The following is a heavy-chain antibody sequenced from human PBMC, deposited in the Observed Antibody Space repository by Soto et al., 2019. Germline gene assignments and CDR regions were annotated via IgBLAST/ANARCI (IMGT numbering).Heavy chain of an antibody. CDR3: AREGQIVPQFAY. CDR1: GGTFSSYT. D-gene: IGHD6-6*01. V-gene: IGHV1-69*08. CDR2: IIPILGIA. Sequence: QVQLVQSGAEVKKPGSSVKVSCKASGGTFSSYTISWVRQAPGQGLEWMGRIIPILGIANYAQKFQGRVTITADKSTSTAYMELSSLRSEDTAVYYCAREGQIVPQFAYWGQGTLVTVSS. J-gene: IGHJ4*02.